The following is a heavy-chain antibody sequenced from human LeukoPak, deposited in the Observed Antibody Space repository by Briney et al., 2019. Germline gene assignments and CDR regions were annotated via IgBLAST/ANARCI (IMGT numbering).Heavy chain of an antibody. CDR3: ASMYNWNYYYYMHV. CDR2: IIPIFGTA. V-gene: IGHV1-69*05. Sequence: SVTVSCKSSGGTFRSYAISWVRPAPGQGLEWMGGIIPIFGTANYAQKFQGRVTITTDESTSTAYMELSSLRSEDTAVYYCASMYNWNYYYYMHVWGKGTTVTVSS. J-gene: IGHJ6*03. CDR1: GGTFRSYA. D-gene: IGHD1-20*01.